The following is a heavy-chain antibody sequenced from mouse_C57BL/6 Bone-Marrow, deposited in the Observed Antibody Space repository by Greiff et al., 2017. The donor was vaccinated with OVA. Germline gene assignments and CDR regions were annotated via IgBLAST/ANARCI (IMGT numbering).Heavy chain of an antibody. CDR3: ARDEGDYAMDY. Sequence: EVKLVESGGGLVKPGGSLKLSCAASGFTFSSYAMSWVRQTPETRLEWVATISDGGSYTYYPDNVKGRFTLTRDNAKKNLYLQMSQLKSEETAMYYCARDEGDYAMDYWGQGTSVTVSS. CDR2: ISDGGSYT. D-gene: IGHD2-13*01. V-gene: IGHV5-4*01. CDR1: GFTFSSYA. J-gene: IGHJ4*01.